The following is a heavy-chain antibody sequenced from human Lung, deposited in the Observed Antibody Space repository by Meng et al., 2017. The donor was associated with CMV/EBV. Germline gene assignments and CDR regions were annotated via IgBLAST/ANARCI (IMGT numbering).Heavy chain of an antibody. Sequence: LSFSASGFPFLGDWMHWVRQAPGKGLGWVARINTEGRRTNYEEFAKVRFTISKDNPKNTLYPQMNSLRPEDTAVYYCVRGDTARFVNYYYYGKDVWGQGTXVTVSS. J-gene: IGHJ6*02. V-gene: IGHV3-74*01. CDR1: GFPFLGDW. CDR2: INTEGRRT. D-gene: IGHD5-18*01. CDR3: VRGDTARFVNYYYYGKDV.